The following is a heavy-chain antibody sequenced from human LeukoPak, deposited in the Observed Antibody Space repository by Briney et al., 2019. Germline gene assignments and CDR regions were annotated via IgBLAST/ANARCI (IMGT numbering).Heavy chain of an antibody. CDR1: GFTFSTYA. V-gene: IGHV3-23*01. J-gene: IGHJ4*02. Sequence: GSLRLSCAVSGFTFSTYAMSWVRQAPGKGLDWVSGISGSGGRTYYADSVKGRFTISRDNSKNTLYLQMNSLRTEDTAVYYCARTSSGSYYGYWGQGTLVTVSS. CDR2: ISGSGGRT. D-gene: IGHD1-26*01. CDR3: ARTSSGSYYGY.